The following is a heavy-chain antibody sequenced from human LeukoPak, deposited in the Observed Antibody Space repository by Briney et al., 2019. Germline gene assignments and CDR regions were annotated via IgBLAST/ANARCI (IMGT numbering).Heavy chain of an antibody. Sequence: PETLSLTCTVSGGSISSYYWSWIRQPPGKGLEWIGYIYCSGSTNYNPCLKSRVTISVDTSKNQFSLKLSSVTAADTAVYYCARLQQWLPTRRVWFDPWGQGTLVTVS. CDR2: IYCSGST. V-gene: IGHV4-59*08. J-gene: IGHJ5*02. CDR3: ARLQQWLPTRRVWFDP. D-gene: IGHD6-19*01. CDR1: GGSISSYY.